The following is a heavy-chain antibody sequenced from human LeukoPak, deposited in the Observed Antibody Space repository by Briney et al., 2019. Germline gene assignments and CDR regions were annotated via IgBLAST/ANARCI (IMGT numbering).Heavy chain of an antibody. D-gene: IGHD2-2*01. J-gene: IGHJ4*02. Sequence: SETLSLTCTVSGGSINTYYWYWIRQPPGKGLEWIGYIYYSGTTKYSTSLKSRVTLSLDTPKNQIFLRLTSVTAADTAVYYCARRGRSSTDPFEYWGQGTLVTLSS. V-gene: IGHV4-59*08. CDR2: IYYSGTT. CDR1: GGSINTYY. CDR3: ARRGRSSTDPFEY.